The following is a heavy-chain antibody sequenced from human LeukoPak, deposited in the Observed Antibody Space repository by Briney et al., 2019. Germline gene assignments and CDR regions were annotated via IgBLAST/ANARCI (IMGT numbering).Heavy chain of an antibody. J-gene: IGHJ6*02. CDR1: GGSISSHY. V-gene: IGHV4-59*11. CDR3: ARAKYSSSSGYGMDV. CDR2: IYYSGST. D-gene: IGHD6-6*01. Sequence: PSETLSLTCTVSGGSISSHYWSWIRQPPGKGLEWIGYIYYSGSTNYNPSLKSRVTISVDTSKNQFSLKLSSVTAADTAVYYCARAKYSSSSGYGMDVWGQGTTVTVSS.